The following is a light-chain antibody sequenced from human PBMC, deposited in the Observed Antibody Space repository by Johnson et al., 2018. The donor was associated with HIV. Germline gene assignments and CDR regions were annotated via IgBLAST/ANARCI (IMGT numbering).Light chain of an antibody. CDR3: GTWDNSLSAYV. J-gene: IGLJ1*01. CDR1: SSNIGNNY. Sequence: QSVLTQPPSVSAAPGQKVTISCSGSSSNIGNNYVSWYQQLPGTAPKLLIYDNTWRPSWIPDRFSGSTSGASATLAITGLQTGDEADYYCGTWDNSLSAYVFGPGTKVTIL. CDR2: DNT. V-gene: IGLV1-51*01.